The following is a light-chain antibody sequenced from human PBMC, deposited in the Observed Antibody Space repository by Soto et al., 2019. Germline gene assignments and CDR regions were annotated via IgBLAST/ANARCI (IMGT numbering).Light chain of an antibody. J-gene: IGKJ3*01. CDR2: GAS. CDR1: QSVSSN. Sequence: EIVMTQSPATLSVSPGERATLSCRASQSVSSNLAWYQQKPGQAPRLLIYGASTRATGFPARFSGSGSGTEFTLTISSLQSEDFAVYYCQQYNNWPPVTFVPGTKVDI. V-gene: IGKV3-15*01. CDR3: QQYNNWPPVT.